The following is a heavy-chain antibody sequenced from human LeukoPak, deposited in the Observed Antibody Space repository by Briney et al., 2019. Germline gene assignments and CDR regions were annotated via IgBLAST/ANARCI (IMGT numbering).Heavy chain of an antibody. CDR1: GYTFTGYY. D-gene: IGHD3-3*01. V-gene: IGHV1-2*02. J-gene: IGHJ6*02. CDR2: INPNSGGT. Sequence: ASVKVSCKASGYTFTGYYMHWVRQAPGQGLEWMGWINPNSGGTNYAQKFQGRVTMTRDTSISTAYMKMSRLRSDDTAVYYCAREFGYYYYGMDVWGQGTTVTVSS. CDR3: AREFGYYYYGMDV.